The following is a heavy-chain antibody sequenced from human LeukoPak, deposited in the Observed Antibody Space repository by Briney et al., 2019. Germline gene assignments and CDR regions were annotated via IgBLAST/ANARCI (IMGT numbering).Heavy chain of an antibody. D-gene: IGHD3-3*01. CDR1: GGSISSGGYS. CDR2: IYHSGST. J-gene: IGHJ6*02. CDR3: ARGTTNYDFWCGYPPTEYYGMDV. V-gene: IGHV4-30-2*01. Sequence: PSETLSLTCAVSGGSISSGGYSWSWIRQPPGKGLEWIGYIYHSGSTYYNPSLKSRVTISVDRSKNQFSLKLSSVTAADTAVYYCARGTTNYDFWCGYPPTEYYGMDVWGQGTTVTVSS.